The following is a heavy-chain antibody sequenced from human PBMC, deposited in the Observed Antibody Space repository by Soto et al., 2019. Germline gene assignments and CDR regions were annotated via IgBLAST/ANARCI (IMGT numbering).Heavy chain of an antibody. CDR3: AKDVGTYYDFWSGPVGY. D-gene: IGHD3-3*01. CDR1: GFTFSSYA. V-gene: IGHV3-23*01. Sequence: PGGSLRLSCAASGFTFSSYAMSWVRQAPGKGLEWVSAISGSGGSKYYADSVKGRFTISRDNSKNTLYLQMNSLRAEDTSVYFCAKDVGTYYDFWSGPVGYWGQGTLVTVSS. J-gene: IGHJ4*02. CDR2: ISGSGGSK.